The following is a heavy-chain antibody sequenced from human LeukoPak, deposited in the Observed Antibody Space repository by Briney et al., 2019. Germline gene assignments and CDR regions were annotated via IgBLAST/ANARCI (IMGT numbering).Heavy chain of an antibody. D-gene: IGHD3-9*01. CDR1: GGSFSGYY. Sequence: SETLSLTCAVYGGSFSGYYWSWIRQPPGKGLEWIGEINHSGSTNYNPSLKSRVTIPVDTSKNQFSLKLSSVTAADTAVYYCARGLRYFDWLLSYSWFDPWGQGTLVTVSS. CDR3: ARGLRYFDWLLSYSWFDP. V-gene: IGHV4-34*01. CDR2: INHSGST. J-gene: IGHJ5*02.